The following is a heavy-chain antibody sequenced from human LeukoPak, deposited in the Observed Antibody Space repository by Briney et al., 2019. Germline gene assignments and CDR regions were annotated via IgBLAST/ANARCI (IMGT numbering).Heavy chain of an antibody. CDR1: GFTFSSCA. CDR3: AKEVGYVLDY. V-gene: IGHV3-64*04. D-gene: IGHD5-12*01. J-gene: IGHJ4*02. CDR2: ISSNGGST. Sequence: GGSLRLSCSASGFTFSSCAMHWVRQAPGKGLEYVSAISSNGGSTYYADSVKGRFTISRDNSKNTLYLQMNSLRAEDTAVYYCAKEVGYVLDYWGQGTLVTVSS.